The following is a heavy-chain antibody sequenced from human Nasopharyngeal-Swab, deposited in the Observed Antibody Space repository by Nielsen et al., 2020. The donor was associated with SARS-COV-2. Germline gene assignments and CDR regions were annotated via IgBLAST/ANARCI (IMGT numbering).Heavy chain of an antibody. CDR2: IIAYNGNT. V-gene: IGHV1-18*01. CDR3: ARALGYSRSSGGYFWLDP. D-gene: IGHD6-6*01. Sequence: ASAKVPCKASGYTFTSHGINWLRQAPGQGLEGLGWIIAYNGNTNYAQKLQGRVTMTTDTSTSTAYMELTSLRSDDTAVYYCARALGYSRSSGGYFWLDPWGQGTLVTVSS. J-gene: IGHJ5*02. CDR1: GYTFTSHG.